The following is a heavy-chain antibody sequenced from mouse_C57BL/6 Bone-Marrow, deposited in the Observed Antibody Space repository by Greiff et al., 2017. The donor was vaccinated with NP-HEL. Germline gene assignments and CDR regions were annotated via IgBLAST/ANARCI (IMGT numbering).Heavy chain of an antibody. CDR1: GYTFTSYG. V-gene: IGHV1-81*01. CDR3: ARSSGDGYYFDY. CDR2: IYPRSGNT. J-gene: IGHJ2*01. Sequence: QVQLQQSGAELARPGASVKLSCKASGYTFTSYGISWVKQRTGQGLEWIGEIYPRSGNTYYNEKFKGKATLTADESSSTAYMELRSLTSEDSAVYFCARSSGDGYYFDYWGQGTTLTVSS.